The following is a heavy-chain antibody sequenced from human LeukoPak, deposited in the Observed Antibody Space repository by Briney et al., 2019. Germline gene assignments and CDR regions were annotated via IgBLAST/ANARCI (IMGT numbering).Heavy chain of an antibody. CDR2: TKPTGGTP. D-gene: IGHD6-13*01. V-gene: IGHV1-46*01. CDR3: AREGHRSSSLLGAFDI. J-gene: IGHJ3*02. Sequence: AAVQVSCKASVYTFTRYYIHWVRQAPGQGAEWMGITKPTGGTPSYAQKFPRRVAMTRHTSTSTVYMELSSLRSEDTAVYHCAREGHRSSSLLGAFDIWGQGTMVTVSS. CDR1: VYTFTRYY.